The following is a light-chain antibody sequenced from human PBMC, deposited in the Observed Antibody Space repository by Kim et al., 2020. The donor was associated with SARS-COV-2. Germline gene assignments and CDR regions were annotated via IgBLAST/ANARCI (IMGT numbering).Light chain of an antibody. CDR1: SGSIASNY. CDR2: EDS. Sequence: TVIISCTRSSGSIASNYVQWYQQRPGSSPTIVIYEDSQRPSGVPDRFSGSTDSSSNSASLTISGLKTEDEADYYCQSYDRNNQGIFGGGTQLTVL. CDR3: QSYDRNNQGI. V-gene: IGLV6-57*01. J-gene: IGLJ2*01.